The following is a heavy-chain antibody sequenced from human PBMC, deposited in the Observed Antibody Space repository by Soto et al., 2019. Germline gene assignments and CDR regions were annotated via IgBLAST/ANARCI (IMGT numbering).Heavy chain of an antibody. D-gene: IGHD6-6*01. CDR2: ISYDGSNK. CDR3: ARDPSSSALTAGDY. CDR1: GFTFSSYA. Sequence: ESGGGVVQPGRSLRLSCAASGFTFSSYAMHWVRQAPGKGLEWVAVISYDGSNKYYADSVKGRFTISRDNSKNTLYLQMNSLRAEDTAVYYCARDPSSSALTAGDYWGQGTLVTVSS. V-gene: IGHV3-30-3*01. J-gene: IGHJ4*02.